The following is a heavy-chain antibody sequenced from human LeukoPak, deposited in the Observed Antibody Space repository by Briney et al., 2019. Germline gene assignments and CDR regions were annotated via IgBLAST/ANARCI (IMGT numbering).Heavy chain of an antibody. V-gene: IGHV3-30-3*01. D-gene: IGHD6-13*01. Sequence: GGSLRLSCATSGFTFSNYAMHWVRHPPGKGLEWVAIISYDGTNKDYADSVKGRFTISRDNTKNTQNLQMNSLRADDTAVYYCVPGGHFSSRSLYYFDYWGQGTLVTVSS. CDR3: VPGGHFSSRSLYYFDY. CDR2: ISYDGTNK. CDR1: GFTFSNYA. J-gene: IGHJ4*02.